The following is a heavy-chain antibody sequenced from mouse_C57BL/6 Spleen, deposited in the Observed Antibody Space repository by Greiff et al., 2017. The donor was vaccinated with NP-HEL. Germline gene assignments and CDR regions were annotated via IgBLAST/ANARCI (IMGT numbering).Heavy chain of an antibody. CDR2: IDPSDSYT. D-gene: IGHD1-1*01. CDR1: GYTFTSYW. J-gene: IGHJ2*01. CDR3: ARSITTVVATSYYFDY. Sequence: QVQLQQSGAELVMPGASVKLSCKASGYTFTSYWMHWVKQRPGQGLEWIGEIDPSDSYTNYNQKFKGKSTLTVDKSSSTAYMQLSSLTSEDSAVYYCARSITTVVATSYYFDYWGQGTTLTVSS. V-gene: IGHV1-69*01.